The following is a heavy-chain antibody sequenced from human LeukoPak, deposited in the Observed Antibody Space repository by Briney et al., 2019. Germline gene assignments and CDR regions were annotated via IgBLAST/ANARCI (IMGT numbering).Heavy chain of an antibody. V-gene: IGHV3-74*01. Sequence: QTGGSLRLSCTVSGFTFSNYWMHWVRQAPGKGLVWVSRIRGDGGDTNYADSVKGRFTVSRDNAKNTLYLQMNSLTTEDRAVYFCARDRVLGSGSSDYWGQGTLVTVSS. CDR2: IRGDGGDT. D-gene: IGHD3-10*01. CDR3: ARDRVLGSGSSDY. J-gene: IGHJ4*02. CDR1: GFTFSNYW.